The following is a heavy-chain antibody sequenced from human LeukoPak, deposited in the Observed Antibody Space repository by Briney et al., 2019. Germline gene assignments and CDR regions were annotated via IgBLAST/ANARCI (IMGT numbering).Heavy chain of an antibody. D-gene: IGHD3-10*01. J-gene: IGHJ6*03. Sequence: SETLSLTCTVSGGSISSYYWSWIRQPPGKGLEWIGYIYYSGSTNYNPSLKSRVTISVDTSKNQFSLKLSSVTAADTAVYYCQVRGQDYYYYMDVWGKGTTVTISS. V-gene: IGHV4-59*12. CDR2: IYYSGST. CDR1: GGSISSYY. CDR3: QVRGQDYYYYMDV.